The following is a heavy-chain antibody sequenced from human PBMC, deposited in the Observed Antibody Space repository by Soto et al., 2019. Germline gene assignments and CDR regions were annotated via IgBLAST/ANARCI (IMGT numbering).Heavy chain of an antibody. CDR1: GYSISSGSY. V-gene: IGHV4-38-2*02. J-gene: IGHJ6*02. D-gene: IGHD2-2*01. CDR2: IYHGGTT. Sequence: SETLSLTCTVSGYSISSGSYWAWIRQPPGKGPEWSASIYHGGTTFYNPSLKSRLTISVDTSNNQFSLKLSSVTAADTAVYYCARDRRLRYCSSTSCSDYYYYYGMDVSAKGPRSPSP. CDR3: ARDRRLRYCSSTSCSDYYYYYGMDV.